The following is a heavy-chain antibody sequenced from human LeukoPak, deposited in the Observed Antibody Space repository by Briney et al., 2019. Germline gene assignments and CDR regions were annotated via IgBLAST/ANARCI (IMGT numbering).Heavy chain of an antibody. CDR1: GFTFSSYA. CDR3: AKDPLYGSGSYY. Sequence: GGSLRLSCAAPGFTFSSYAMSWVRQAPGKGLEWVSAISGSGGSTYYADSVKGRFTISRDNSKNTLYLQMNSLRAEDTAVYYCAKDPLYGSGSYYWGQGTLVTVSS. V-gene: IGHV3-23*01. J-gene: IGHJ4*02. CDR2: ISGSGGST. D-gene: IGHD3-10*01.